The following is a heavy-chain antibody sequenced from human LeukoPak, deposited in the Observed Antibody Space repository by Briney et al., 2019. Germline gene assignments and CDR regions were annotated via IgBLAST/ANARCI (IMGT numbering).Heavy chain of an antibody. CDR1: GYTFTSYD. CDR2: MNPNSGNT. D-gene: IGHD3-22*01. CDR3: ARVDDRMDWFDP. J-gene: IGHJ5*02. Sequence: XSVKVSCKASGYTFTSYDINWVRQATGQGLEWMGWMNPNSGNTGYAQKFQGRVTMTRNTSISTAYMELSSLRSEDTAVYYCARVDDRMDWFDPWGQGTLVTVSS. V-gene: IGHV1-8*01.